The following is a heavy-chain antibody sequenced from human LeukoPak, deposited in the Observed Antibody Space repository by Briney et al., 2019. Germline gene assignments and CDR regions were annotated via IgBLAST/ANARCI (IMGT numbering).Heavy chain of an antibody. V-gene: IGHV4-4*07. CDR2: IFTSGIT. J-gene: IGHJ6*03. Sequence: SETLSLTCTVSGGSISIYYWNWIRQPAGKGLEWIGRIFTSGITNYNPSLKSRVTMSVDTSKNQFSLNLSSVTAADTAVYYCARESSGSYYIPLGYMDVWGKGTTVTVSS. CDR3: ARESSGSYYIPLGYMDV. D-gene: IGHD3-10*01. CDR1: GGSISIYY.